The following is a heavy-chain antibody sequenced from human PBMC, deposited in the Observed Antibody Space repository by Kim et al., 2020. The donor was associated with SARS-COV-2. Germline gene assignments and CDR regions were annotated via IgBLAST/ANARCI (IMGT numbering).Heavy chain of an antibody. Sequence: GGSLRLSCAVSGFTFSDHYMDWVRQPPGKGLEWVGRTRNKANSYTTEYVASVKGRFTISRDDSKNSLYLQMNSRKIEDTAVYYCARGVRSQARTYMD. J-gene: IGHJ6*03. D-gene: IGHD3-3*01. CDR1: GFTFSDHY. V-gene: IGHV3-72*01. CDR3: ARGVRSQARTYMD. CDR2: TRNKANSYTT.